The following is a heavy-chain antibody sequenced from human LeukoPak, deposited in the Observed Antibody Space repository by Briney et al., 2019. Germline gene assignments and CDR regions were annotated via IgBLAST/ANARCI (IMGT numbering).Heavy chain of an antibody. D-gene: IGHD6-19*01. Sequence: SGPTLVKPTQTLTLTCTFSGLSLSTSGVGVGWIRQPPGKALEWLALIYWDDDKRYSPSLKSRLTITKDTSKNQVVLIMTNMDPVDTATYYCAHNSVGIAVDDAFDIWGQGTMVTVSS. CDR2: IYWDDDK. V-gene: IGHV2-5*02. CDR3: AHNSVGIAVDDAFDI. CDR1: GLSLSTSGVG. J-gene: IGHJ3*02.